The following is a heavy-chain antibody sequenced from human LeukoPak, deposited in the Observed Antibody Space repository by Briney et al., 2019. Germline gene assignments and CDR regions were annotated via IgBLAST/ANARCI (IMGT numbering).Heavy chain of an antibody. CDR1: GFSFSNYA. D-gene: IGHD4-23*01. CDR2: ISYGGSSK. V-gene: IGHV3-30*01. Sequence: GGPLRLSCAASGFSFSNYAMHCVRQAPGKGLEWVAVISYGGSSKNYADSLKGRFTIARDNSKNTLYLQMNSLSTEDTAVYYCASDAREVTPYYYYYMDVWGKGTTVTVSS. CDR3: ASDAREVTPYYYYYMDV. J-gene: IGHJ6*03.